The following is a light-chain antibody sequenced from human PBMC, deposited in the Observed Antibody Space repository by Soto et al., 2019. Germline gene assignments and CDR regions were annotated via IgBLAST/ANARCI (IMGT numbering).Light chain of an antibody. Sequence: IVMTQSPATLSRSPGERATLSCRASQSLNRDLAWYQQKPGQSPRLLIFGASIRDTGIPARFSGSGSGTEFTLTIGSLQSEDCAIYYCQQYNNWPGTFGQGTKVEI. J-gene: IGKJ1*01. CDR1: QSLNRD. CDR3: QQYNNWPGT. CDR2: GAS. V-gene: IGKV3-15*01.